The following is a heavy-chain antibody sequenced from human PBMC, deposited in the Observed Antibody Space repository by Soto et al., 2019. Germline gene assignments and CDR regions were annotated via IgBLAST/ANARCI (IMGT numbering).Heavy chain of an antibody. CDR2: ISSRSDI. CDR1: GFTFSTYS. CDR3: AKDLSGRGYTYGLFDY. J-gene: IGHJ4*02. V-gene: IGHV3-21*01. D-gene: IGHD5-18*01. Sequence: GGSLRLSCVGSGFTFSTYSINWVRQAPGKGLEWVSSISSRSDIYYADSVKGRFTISRDNSRNTLYLQMNSLRAEDTAVYYCAKDLSGRGYTYGLFDYWGQGTLVTVSS.